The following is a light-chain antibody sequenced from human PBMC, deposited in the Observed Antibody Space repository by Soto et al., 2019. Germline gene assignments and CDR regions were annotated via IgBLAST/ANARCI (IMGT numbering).Light chain of an antibody. Sequence: DIVMTQSPDSLAVSLGEGATINCKSSQSLLYNSNNKNYLAWYQQKLGQPPKXXSYWASTRESGVPDRFSGSGSGTDFTLTISSLQAEDVEVQYCQQYLAIPRTFGQGTKVYIK. CDR1: QSLLYNSNNKNY. CDR2: WAS. V-gene: IGKV4-1*01. CDR3: QQYLAIPRT. J-gene: IGKJ1*01.